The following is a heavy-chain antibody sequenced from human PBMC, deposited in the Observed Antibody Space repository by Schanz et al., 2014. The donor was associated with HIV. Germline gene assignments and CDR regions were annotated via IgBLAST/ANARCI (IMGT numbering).Heavy chain of an antibody. CDR1: GFSVTQGY. D-gene: IGHD1-26*01. CDR2: IDHTGNT. Sequence: DVQLVESGGGLIQPGGSLRLSCAASGFSVTQGYISWVRQAPGKGLEWVSLIDHTGNTYYADSVKGRFTISRDNSKNTLYLQMNSLRVDDTAVYYCARGGGSGSYFAGYHFDYWGQGTLVTVSS. J-gene: IGHJ4*02. CDR3: ARGGGSGSYFAGYHFDY. V-gene: IGHV3-53*01.